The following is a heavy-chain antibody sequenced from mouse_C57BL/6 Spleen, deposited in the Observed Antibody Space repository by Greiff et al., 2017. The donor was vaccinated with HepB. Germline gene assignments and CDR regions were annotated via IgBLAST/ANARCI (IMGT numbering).Heavy chain of an antibody. CDR1: GFTFSNYW. Sequence: EVKVEESGGGLVQPGGSMKLSCVASGFTFSNYWMNWVRQSPEKGLEWVAQIRLKSDNYATHYAESVKGRFTISRDDSKSSVYLQMNNLRAEDTGIYYCTGTTVVWDYFDYWGQGTTLTVSS. J-gene: IGHJ2*01. V-gene: IGHV6-3*01. CDR2: IRLKSDNYAT. D-gene: IGHD1-1*01. CDR3: TGTTVVWDYFDY.